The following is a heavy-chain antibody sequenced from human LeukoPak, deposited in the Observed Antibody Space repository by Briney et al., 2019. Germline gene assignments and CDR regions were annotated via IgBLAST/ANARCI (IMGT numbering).Heavy chain of an antibody. J-gene: IGHJ4*02. V-gene: IGHV4-59*08. D-gene: IGHD2-8*01. Sequence: SETLSLTCNVSGGSIRGYYWSWIRQPPGKGLEWIGYIYSSGSTNYNPSLKSRVTMSVDTSKNQFSLKVSSVTAADTAVYYCASAMVLRVYFDYWGQGTLVTVSS. CDR1: GGSIRGYY. CDR2: IYSSGST. CDR3: ASAMVLRVYFDY.